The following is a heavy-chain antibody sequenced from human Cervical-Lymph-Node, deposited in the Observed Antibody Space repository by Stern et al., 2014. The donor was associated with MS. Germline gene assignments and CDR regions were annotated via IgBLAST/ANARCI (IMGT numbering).Heavy chain of an antibody. D-gene: IGHD6-13*01. CDR1: GFSFSRYA. V-gene: IGHV3-33*01. CDR2: IWYDGSNP. CDR3: ASAYSSSHYYFDY. J-gene: IGHJ4*02. Sequence: VQLVESGGGLVQPGRSLRLSCAASGFSFSRYAMHLVRQAPGKGLEWVALIWYDGSNPYYADSVTGRFTISRDNFKNTLYLQMNSLRAEDTAVYYCASAYSSSHYYFDYWGQGTLVTVSS.